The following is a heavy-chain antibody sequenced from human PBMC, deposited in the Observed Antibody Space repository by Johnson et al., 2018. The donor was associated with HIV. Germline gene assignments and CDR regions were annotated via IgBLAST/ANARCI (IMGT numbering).Heavy chain of an antibody. D-gene: IGHD3-22*01. CDR1: GFTVSNAW. CDR2: IKSKTDGGTT. CDR3: TTAIYSYDTRDTRAVDI. Sequence: EVQLVESGGGLVQPGRSLRLSCAASGFTVSNAWMHWVRQAPGKGLEWVGRIKSKTDGGTTDYAAPVKGRFSISRDDSKNTLYLQMNSLKTEDTALYYCTTAIYSYDTRDTRAVDIWGQGTMVTVSS. J-gene: IGHJ3*02. V-gene: IGHV3-15*01.